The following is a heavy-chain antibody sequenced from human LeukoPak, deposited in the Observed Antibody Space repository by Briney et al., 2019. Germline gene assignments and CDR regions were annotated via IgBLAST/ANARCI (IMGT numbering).Heavy chain of an antibody. V-gene: IGHV5-51*01. D-gene: IGHD3-10*01. Sequence: GGSLKISCKGSGYSFTSYWIGWVRQMPGKGLEWMGIIYPGDSDTRYSPSFQGQVTISAGKSISTAYLQWSSLKASDTAMYYCARTMVRGVTISWYFDYWGQGTLVTVSS. CDR1: GYSFTSYW. CDR2: IYPGDSDT. CDR3: ARTMVRGVTISWYFDY. J-gene: IGHJ4*02.